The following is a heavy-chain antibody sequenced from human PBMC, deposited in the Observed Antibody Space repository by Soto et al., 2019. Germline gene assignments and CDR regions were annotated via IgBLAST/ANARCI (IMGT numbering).Heavy chain of an antibody. CDR2: INHSGST. Sequence: PSDTLSLTCAVYGGSFSGYYWSWIRQPPGKGLEWIGEINHSGSTNYNPSLKSRVTISVDTSKNQFSLKLSSVTAADTAVYYCARGLAVTLDYWGQGXLVTVSS. J-gene: IGHJ4*02. CDR3: ARGLAVTLDY. D-gene: IGHD4-17*01. CDR1: GGSFSGYY. V-gene: IGHV4-34*01.